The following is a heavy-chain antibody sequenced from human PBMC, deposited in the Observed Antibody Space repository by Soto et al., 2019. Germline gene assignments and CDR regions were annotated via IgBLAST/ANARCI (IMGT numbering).Heavy chain of an antibody. J-gene: IGHJ4*02. CDR1: GFTFSSYA. CDR3: AKGGVAGYCSGGSCYFIDY. CDR2: ISGSGGST. Sequence: GGSLRLSCAASGFTFSSYAMSWVRQAPGKGLEWVSAISGSGGSTYYADSVKGRFTISRDNSKNTLYLQMNSLRAEDTAVYYCAKGGVAGYCSGGSCYFIDYWGQGTLVTVSS. D-gene: IGHD2-15*01. V-gene: IGHV3-23*01.